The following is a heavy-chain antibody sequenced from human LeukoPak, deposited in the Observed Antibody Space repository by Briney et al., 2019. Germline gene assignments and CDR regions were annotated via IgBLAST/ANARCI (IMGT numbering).Heavy chain of an antibody. CDR1: GYIFTNYG. V-gene: IGHV1-18*01. Sequence: ASVKVSCTASGYIFTNYGITWVRQTPCQGLAWVGWVNTNNGNTNYAQKLQGRGTMTTDTSTTTAYMELRSLRSDGTAVYYGARGPIAAAGDYWGHGTLVTGSS. J-gene: IGHJ4*01. D-gene: IGHD6-13*01. CDR3: ARGPIAAAGDY. CDR2: VNTNNGNT.